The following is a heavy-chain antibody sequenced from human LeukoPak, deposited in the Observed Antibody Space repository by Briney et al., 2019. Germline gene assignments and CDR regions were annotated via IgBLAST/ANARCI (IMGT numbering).Heavy chain of an antibody. D-gene: IGHD6-13*01. CDR1: GFAFSSYG. CDR2: ISTDGSNK. Sequence: GMSLRLSCAASGFAFSSYGMHWVRQAPGKGLEWVAVISTDGSNKYYAESVKGRFTISRDNSKSTLYLQMNSLRTEDTALYYCARAKAAADPFDYWGQGTLVTVSS. CDR3: ARAKAAADPFDY. V-gene: IGHV3-30*03. J-gene: IGHJ4*02.